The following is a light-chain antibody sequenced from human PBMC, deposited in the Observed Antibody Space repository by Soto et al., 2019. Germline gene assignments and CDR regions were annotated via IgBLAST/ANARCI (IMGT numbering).Light chain of an antibody. V-gene: IGKV3-11*01. CDR1: QSVSRY. J-gene: IGKJ5*01. CDR2: DTS. CDR3: QQRRDWPQVT. Sequence: EIVLTQSPATLSLSPGARATLSCRASQSVSRYLAWYQQKPGQAPRLLIYDTSNRATGLPARFSGSGSGTDFTLTISSLEPEDSAVYYCQQRRDWPQVTFGRGTRLEIK.